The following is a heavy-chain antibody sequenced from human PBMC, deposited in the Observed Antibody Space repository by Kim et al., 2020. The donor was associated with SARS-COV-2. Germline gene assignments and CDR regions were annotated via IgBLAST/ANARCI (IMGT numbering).Heavy chain of an antibody. CDR2: IDPSNSYT. D-gene: IGHD1-26*01. CDR1: GYTFTNNW. V-gene: IGHV5-10-1*01. CDR3: ARGRGWTDY. Sequence: GESLNISCKASGYTFTNNWITWVRHMPGKGLEWMGRIDPSNSYTDYSPSFQGHVTISADKSISTVYLHWISLKASDSAIYYCARGRGWTDYWGQGTLVTVS. J-gene: IGHJ4*02.